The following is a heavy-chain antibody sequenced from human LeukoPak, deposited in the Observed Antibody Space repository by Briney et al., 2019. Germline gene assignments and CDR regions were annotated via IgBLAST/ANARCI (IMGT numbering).Heavy chain of an antibody. CDR1: GYRFTSYW. D-gene: IGHD3-10*01. V-gene: IGHV5-51*01. Sequence: GESLKISCKGSGYRFTSYWIGWVRQMPGKGLEWMGIIYPGDSDTRYSPSFQGQVTISADKSISTAYLQWSSLKASDTAMYYCARGEEGSGSYYYYYGMDVWGQGTTVTVSS. CDR3: ARGEEGSGSYYYYYGMDV. J-gene: IGHJ6*02. CDR2: IYPGDSDT.